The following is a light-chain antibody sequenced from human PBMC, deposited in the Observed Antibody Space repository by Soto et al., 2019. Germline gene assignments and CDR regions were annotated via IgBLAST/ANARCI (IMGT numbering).Light chain of an antibody. J-gene: IGKJ4*01. V-gene: IGKV3-15*01. CDR1: QSISSS. Sequence: EIVMTQSPVTLSVSPGEGATLSCRASQSISSSLAWYQQKTWPASKLLIFGASTRATGIPARFSGSGSGTEFTLTITRLQSEDSAIYYCQQYGTWPPNLLTFGGGTKVEI. CDR2: GAS. CDR3: QQYGTWPPNLLT.